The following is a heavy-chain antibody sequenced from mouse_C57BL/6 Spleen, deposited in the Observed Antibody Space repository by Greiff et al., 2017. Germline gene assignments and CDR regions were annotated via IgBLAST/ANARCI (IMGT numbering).Heavy chain of an antibody. CDR1: GYAFSSYW. Sequence: VQLQQSGAELVKPGASVKISCKASGYAFSSYWMNWVKQRPGKGLEWIGQIYPGDGDTNYNGKFKGKATLTADKSSSTAYMQLSSLTSEDSAVYFCARSPLSYYYAMDYWGQGTSVTVSS. D-gene: IGHD6-1*01. V-gene: IGHV1-80*01. CDR3: ARSPLSYYYAMDY. CDR2: IYPGDGDT. J-gene: IGHJ4*01.